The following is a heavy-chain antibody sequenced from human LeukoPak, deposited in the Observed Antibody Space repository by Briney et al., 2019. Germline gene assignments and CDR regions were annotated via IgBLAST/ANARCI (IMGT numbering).Heavy chain of an antibody. J-gene: IGHJ5*02. CDR1: GFTFSSYA. D-gene: IGHD3-9*01. CDR3: ARGLTKTYNWFDP. Sequence: GGSLRLSCAASGFTFSSYAMSWVRQAPGKGLEWVSAISGSGGSTYYADSVKGRFTISRDNSKNTLYLQMNSLRVEDTAVYYCARGLTKTYNWFDPWGQGTLVTVSS. V-gene: IGHV3-23*01. CDR2: ISGSGGST.